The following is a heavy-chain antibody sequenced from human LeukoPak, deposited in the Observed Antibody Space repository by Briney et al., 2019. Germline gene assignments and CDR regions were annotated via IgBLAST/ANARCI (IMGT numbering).Heavy chain of an antibody. D-gene: IGHD5-24*01. CDR2: LYSDGNT. CDR1: GFTVITND. J-gene: IGHJ4*02. CDR3: AGGVKPLAANPWAN. V-gene: IGHV3-53*01. Sequence: GGSLRLSCAASGFTVITNDMTWVRQAPGKGLEWVSVLYSDGNTKYADSVQGRFTISRDNSKNTLYLEMNSLSPDDTAVYYCAGGVKPLAANPWANGAQGPLVPVS.